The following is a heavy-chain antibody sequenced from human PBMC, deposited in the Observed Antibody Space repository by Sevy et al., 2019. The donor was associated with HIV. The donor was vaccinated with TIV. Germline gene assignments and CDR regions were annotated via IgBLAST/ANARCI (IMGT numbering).Heavy chain of an antibody. Sequence: SETLSLTCTVSGGSISSYYWSWIRQPPGKGLEWIGYIYYSGSTNYNPSLKSRVTISVDTSKNQFSLKLSSVTAADTAVYDCARVETVLKRYYDFWSGEQNYYYYMDVWGKGTTVTVSS. V-gene: IGHV4-59*01. D-gene: IGHD3-3*01. CDR1: GGSISSYY. CDR3: ARVETVLKRYYDFWSGEQNYYYYMDV. J-gene: IGHJ6*03. CDR2: IYYSGST.